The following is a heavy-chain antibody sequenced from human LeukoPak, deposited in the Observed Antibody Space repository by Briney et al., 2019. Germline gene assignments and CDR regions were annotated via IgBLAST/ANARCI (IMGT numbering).Heavy chain of an antibody. CDR1: GFTFSIYS. CDR2: ISSSSSYI. Sequence: GGSLRLSCPASGFTFSIYSTNWVRQAPGKGLEWVLSISSSSSYIYYAGAVKRRLTISRDNAKNSLYLEMNSLRAEDTAVYYCARIGRANAFDIWGQGTMVTVFS. V-gene: IGHV3-21*04. J-gene: IGHJ3*02. CDR3: ARIGRANAFDI.